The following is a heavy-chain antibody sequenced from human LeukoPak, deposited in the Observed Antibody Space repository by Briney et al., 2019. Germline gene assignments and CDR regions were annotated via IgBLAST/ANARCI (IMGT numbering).Heavy chain of an antibody. V-gene: IGHV3-30-3*01. CDR1: GFTFSSYA. J-gene: IGHJ4*02. Sequence: GGSLRLSCAASGFTFSSYAMHWVRQAPGKGLEWVAVISYDGSNKYYADSVKGRFTISRDNSKNTLYLQMNSLRAEDTAVYYCARQLNVDTAMDRDYWGQGTLVTVSS. CDR3: ARQLNVDTAMDRDY. D-gene: IGHD5-18*01. CDR2: ISYDGSNK.